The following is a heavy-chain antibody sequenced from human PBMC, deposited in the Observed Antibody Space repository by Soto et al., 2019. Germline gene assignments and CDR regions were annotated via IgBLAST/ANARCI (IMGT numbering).Heavy chain of an antibody. J-gene: IGHJ3*02. CDR1: GFTFSHYG. V-gene: IGHV3-30*18. CDR3: AKGSVLGYCTGGSCYGDAFDI. Sequence: QVQLVESGGGVVQPGRSLRLSCAASGFTFSHYGMNWVRQAPGKGLEWVALISYDGSHKHYEDSVKGRFTISRDNSDNTLYLQMSRLTTEDTAVYYCAKGSVLGYCTGGSCYGDAFDIWGQGTMVTVSS. D-gene: IGHD2-15*01. CDR2: ISYDGSHK.